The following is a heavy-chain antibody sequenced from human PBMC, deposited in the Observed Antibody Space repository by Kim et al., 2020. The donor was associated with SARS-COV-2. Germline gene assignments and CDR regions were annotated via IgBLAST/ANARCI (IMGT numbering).Heavy chain of an antibody. CDR3: ARTKDAFDI. CDR2: IYYSGST. CDR1: GGSISSYY. V-gene: IGHV4-59*01. Sequence: SETLSLTCTVSGGSISSYYWSWIRQPPGKGLEWIGYIYYSGSTNYNPSLKSRVTITVDTSKNQFSLKLSSVTAADTAVYFCARTKDAFDIWGQGTMVTVSS. J-gene: IGHJ3*02.